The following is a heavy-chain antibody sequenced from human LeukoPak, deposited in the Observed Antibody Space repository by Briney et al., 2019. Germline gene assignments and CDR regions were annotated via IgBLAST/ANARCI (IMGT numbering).Heavy chain of an antibody. CDR3: ARVLRSSGSPDY. CDR1: GGSISSADYY. Sequence: SQTLSLTCTVSGGSISSADYYWSWIRQHPGKGLEWIGYVYYSGSTYYNPSLKSRVTISVDTSKNQFSLKLSSVTAADTAVYYCARVLRSSGSPDYWGQGTLVTVSS. CDR2: VYYSGST. J-gene: IGHJ4*02. V-gene: IGHV4-31*03. D-gene: IGHD3-22*01.